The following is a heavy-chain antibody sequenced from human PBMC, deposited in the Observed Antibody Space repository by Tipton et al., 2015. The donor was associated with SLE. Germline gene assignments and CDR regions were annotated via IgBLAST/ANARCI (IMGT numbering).Heavy chain of an antibody. D-gene: IGHD1-26*01. Sequence: SLRLSCAASGFTLSSYWMSWVRQAPGKGLEWVANIKHDGSEKYYEDSVKGRFTISRDNAKNSLYLQMNSLRAEDTAVYYCARYSRGSLDSWGQGTLVTVSS. CDR2: IKHDGSEK. CDR1: GFTLSSYW. CDR3: ARYSRGSLDS. V-gene: IGHV3-7*01. J-gene: IGHJ4*02.